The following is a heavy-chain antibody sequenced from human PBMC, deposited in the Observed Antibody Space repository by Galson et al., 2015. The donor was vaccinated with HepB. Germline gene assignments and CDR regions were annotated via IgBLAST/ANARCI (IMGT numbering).Heavy chain of an antibody. D-gene: IGHD6-13*01. V-gene: IGHV3-23*01. CDR3: VKSSSYWYYPNLDY. CDR2: ISGSGDNI. Sequence: SLRLSCAASGFTFSSYGMNWVRQAPGKGLEWVSVISGSGDNIYYADSVKGRFTISRDNSKNTLYLQLDSLRAEDTAVYYCVKSSSYWYYPNLDYWGQGTVVTVPS. CDR1: GFTFSSYG. J-gene: IGHJ4*02.